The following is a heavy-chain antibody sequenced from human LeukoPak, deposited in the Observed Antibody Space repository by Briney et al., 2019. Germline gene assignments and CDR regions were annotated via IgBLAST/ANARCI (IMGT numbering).Heavy chain of an antibody. V-gene: IGHV4-61*01. Sequence: SETLSLTCTVFGGSVSSGHYYWRSIRQPPGKGLVWIGYIHYSGSTSYNPPLKSRGTISGDTSKIKFSLKLSSVTAADTAVYYCARGGLSSGYYSAFDYWGQGTLVTVSS. D-gene: IGHD3-22*01. CDR3: ARGGLSSGYYSAFDY. CDR1: GGSVSSGHYY. J-gene: IGHJ4*02. CDR2: IHYSGST.